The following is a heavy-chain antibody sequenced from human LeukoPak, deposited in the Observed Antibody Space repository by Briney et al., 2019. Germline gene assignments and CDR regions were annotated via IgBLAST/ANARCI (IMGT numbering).Heavy chain of an antibody. J-gene: IGHJ4*02. Sequence: GGSLRLSCAAPGFTFSSYGMPWVRQAPGKGLEWVAVIWYDGSNKYYADSVKGRFTISRDNSKNTLYLQMNSLRAEDTAVYYCARAAYYYDSSGYSLDYWGQGTLVTVSS. CDR3: ARAAYYYDSSGYSLDY. CDR2: IWYDGSNK. D-gene: IGHD3-22*01. CDR1: GFTFSSYG. V-gene: IGHV3-33*01.